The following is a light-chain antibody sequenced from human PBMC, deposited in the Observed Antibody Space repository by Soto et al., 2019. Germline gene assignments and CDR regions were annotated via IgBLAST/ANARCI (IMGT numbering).Light chain of an antibody. V-gene: IGKV3-11*01. CDR3: QQYASSPGT. Sequence: EIVLSQSPATVSFSPGERATLSCRASQSVSSYLVWYQQKSGQAPRLLIYDASNRATGVPARFSGSGSGTDFTLTISSLEPEDFAVYYCQQYASSPGTFGQGTKVDIK. J-gene: IGKJ1*01. CDR1: QSVSSY. CDR2: DAS.